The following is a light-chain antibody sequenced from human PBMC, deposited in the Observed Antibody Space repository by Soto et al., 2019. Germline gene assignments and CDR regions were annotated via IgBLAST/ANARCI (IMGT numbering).Light chain of an antibody. CDR3: SSYAGSNKV. CDR2: EVS. J-gene: IGLJ2*01. CDR1: SSDVGGYNY. Sequence: QSALTQPPSASGSPGQSGTISCTGTSSDVGGYNYVSWYQQHPGKAPKLMIYEVSKRPSGVPDRCSGSKSGNTASLTVSGLQAEDEADYYCSSYAGSNKVFGGGTKLTVL. V-gene: IGLV2-8*01.